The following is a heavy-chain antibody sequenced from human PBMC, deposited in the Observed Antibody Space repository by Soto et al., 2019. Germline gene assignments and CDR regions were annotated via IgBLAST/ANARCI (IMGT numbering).Heavy chain of an antibody. CDR3: ARDKITGLFDY. CDR1: GGSISSYD. CDR2: IYHSGST. J-gene: IGHJ4*02. D-gene: IGHD2-8*02. V-gene: IGHV4-59*12. Sequence: PXXTLSLPFTVSGGSISSYDWRWIRQPPGKGLEWIGEIYHSGSTNYNPSLKSRVTISVDTSKNQFSLKLTSVTAADTAVYYCARDKITGLFDYWGQGTLVTVSS.